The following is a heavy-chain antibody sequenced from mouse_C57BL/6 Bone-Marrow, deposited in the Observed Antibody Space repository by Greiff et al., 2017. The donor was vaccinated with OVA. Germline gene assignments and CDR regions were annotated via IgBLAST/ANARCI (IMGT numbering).Heavy chain of an antibody. Sequence: VQLKESGPGLVKPSQSLSLTCSVTGYSITSGYYWNWIRQFPGNKLEWMGYISYDGSNNYNPSLKNRISITRDTSKNQFFLKLNSVTTEDTATYYCARDRAYGSSYEPLDYWGQGTSVTVSS. CDR3: ARDRAYGSSYEPLDY. J-gene: IGHJ4*01. D-gene: IGHD1-1*01. V-gene: IGHV3-6*01. CDR1: GYSITSGYY. CDR2: ISYDGSN.